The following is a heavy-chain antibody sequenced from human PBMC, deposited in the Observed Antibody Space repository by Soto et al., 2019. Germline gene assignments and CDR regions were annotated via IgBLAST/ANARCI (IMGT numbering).Heavy chain of an antibody. J-gene: IGHJ4*02. CDR3: ARVFIWRRLDMVYAETFDY. CDR2: ISAYNGNT. V-gene: IGHV1-18*01. D-gene: IGHD2-8*01. Sequence: ASVKVSFKASGYTFTSYGISWVRQAPGQGLEWMGWISAYNGNTSYAQKLQGRVTMTTDTSTSTAYMELRSLRSDDTAVYYCARVFIWRRLDMVYAETFDYWGQGTLVTVSS. CDR1: GYTFTSYG.